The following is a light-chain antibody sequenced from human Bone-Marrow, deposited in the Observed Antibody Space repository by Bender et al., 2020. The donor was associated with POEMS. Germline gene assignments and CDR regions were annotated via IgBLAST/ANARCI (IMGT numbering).Light chain of an antibody. V-gene: IGLV2-8*01. J-gene: IGLJ3*02. CDR2: EVT. CDR3: SSYAGTHNYVV. Sequence: QSVLSQPASVSGSPGQSITISCAGSGSDIGAYKFVSWYQQHPNKAPKLMIYEVTRRPSGVPDRFSGSKSGNTASLTVSGLQAEDEADYYCSSYAGTHNYVVFGGGTKLTVL. CDR1: GSDIGAYKF.